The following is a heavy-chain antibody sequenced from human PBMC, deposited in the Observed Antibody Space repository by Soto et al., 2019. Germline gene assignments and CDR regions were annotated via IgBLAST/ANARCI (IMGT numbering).Heavy chain of an antibody. CDR1: GGSVSSGSYY. V-gene: IGHV4-61*01. J-gene: IGHJ3*02. Sequence: QVQLQESGPGLVKPSETLSLTCTVSGGSVSSGSYYWSWIRQPPGKGLEWIGYIYYSGSTNYNPSVKSRMTISVDTSKYQFSLKLSSVTAADTAVFYCAGGDYGDYVLGVFDIWGQGTMVTVSS. CDR3: AGGDYGDYVLGVFDI. CDR2: IYYSGST. D-gene: IGHD4-17*01.